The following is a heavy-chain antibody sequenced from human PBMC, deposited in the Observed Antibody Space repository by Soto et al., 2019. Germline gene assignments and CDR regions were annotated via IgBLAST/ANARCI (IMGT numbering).Heavy chain of an antibody. V-gene: IGHV4-31*03. CDR2: IYYSGST. CDR3: ARCFRSGYLDY. J-gene: IGHJ4*02. Sequence: QVQLQESGPGLVKPSQTLSLTCTVSGGSISSGGYYWSWIRQPPGKGLEWIGYIYYSGSTYYNPSLKSRVTISVDTSKTQCSLKMRSVTAADTAVYYCARCFRSGYLDYWGQGTLVTVSS. D-gene: IGHD3-22*01. CDR1: GGSISSGGYY.